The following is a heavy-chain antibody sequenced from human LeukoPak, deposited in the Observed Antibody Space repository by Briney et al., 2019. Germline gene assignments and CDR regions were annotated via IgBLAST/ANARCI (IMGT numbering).Heavy chain of an antibody. CDR3: ATGVICATTTCPGYRNYYFFMDV. J-gene: IGHJ6*03. CDR1: AFTLSELS. V-gene: IGHV1-24*01. Sequence: ASVKVSCKVSAFTLSELSMHWVRQAPGKGLERVGGFDPAGGQFICGQSFRGRVILTEDGSTNTAFMEVTSMRPDDTAVYYCATGVICATTTCPGYRNYYFFMDVWGEGTAVTVSS. CDR2: FDPAGGQF. D-gene: IGHD2-2*01.